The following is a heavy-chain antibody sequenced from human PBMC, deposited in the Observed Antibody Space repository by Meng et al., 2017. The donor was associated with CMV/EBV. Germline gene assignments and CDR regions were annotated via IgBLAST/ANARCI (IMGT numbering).Heavy chain of an antibody. CDR1: GYTFTSYD. CDR2: MNPNSGNT. Sequence: ASVKVSCKASGYTFTSYDINWVRQATGQGLEWMGWMNPNSGNTGYAQKFQGRVTMTRNTSISTAYMELSSLRSEDAAVYYCARDMVGGYSYRAWGQGTLVTVSS. D-gene: IGHD5-18*01. CDR3: ARDMVGGYSYRA. J-gene: IGHJ4*02. V-gene: IGHV1-8*01.